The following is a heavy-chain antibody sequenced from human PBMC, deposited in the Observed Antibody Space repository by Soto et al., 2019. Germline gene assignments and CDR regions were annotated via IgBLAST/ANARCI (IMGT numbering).Heavy chain of an antibody. J-gene: IGHJ4*02. CDR3: AGQPGGGGY. CDR1: GFTVSNNY. V-gene: IGHV3-53*01. Sequence: EVQLVESGGGLIQPGGSLRLSCAVSGFTVSNNYMSWVRQAPGKGLEGVSVIYSGGYTAYGDSVKGRFTISRDNSKHTTNLQMKSLGADAPAVFYWAGQPGGGGYWGQGTLVTVSS. CDR2: IYSGGYT. D-gene: IGHD3-10*01.